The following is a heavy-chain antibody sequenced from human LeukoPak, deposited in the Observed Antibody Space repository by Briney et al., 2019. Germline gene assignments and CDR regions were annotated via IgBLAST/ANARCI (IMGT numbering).Heavy chain of an antibody. V-gene: IGHV1-2*06. D-gene: IGHD1-20*01. CDR2: INPNSGGT. CDR3: ASEYNWNDPAYYYYMDV. CDR1: GYTFIDYC. Sequence: ASMKVSCXASGYTFIDYCIHWVRQAPGQGLEWMGRINPNSGGTNYAQKFQGRVTMTSDTSISTAYMELSRLRSDDTAVYYCASEYNWNDPAYYYYMDVWGKGTTVTVSS. J-gene: IGHJ6*03.